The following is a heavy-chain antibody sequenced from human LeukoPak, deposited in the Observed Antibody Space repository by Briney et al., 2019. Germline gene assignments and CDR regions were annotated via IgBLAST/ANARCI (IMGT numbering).Heavy chain of an antibody. D-gene: IGHD3-10*01. J-gene: IGHJ4*02. CDR3: AKDLIPTYGSGSYSVY. CDR1: GFTFSSYA. CDR2: ISGSGGST. V-gene: IGHV3-23*01. Sequence: GGSLRLSCAASGFTFSSYAMSWVRQAPGKGLEWVSAISGSGGSTYYADSVKGRFTISRDNSKNTLYLQMDSLRAEDTAVYYCAKDLIPTYGSGSYSVYWGQGTLVTVSS.